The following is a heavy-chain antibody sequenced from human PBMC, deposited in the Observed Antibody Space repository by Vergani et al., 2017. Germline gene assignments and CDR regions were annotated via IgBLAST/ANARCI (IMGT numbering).Heavy chain of an antibody. CDR3: ARGHKYYDILTGYPWGYAFDF. CDR2: INHSGST. CDR1: GGSISRNFYY. Sequence: QLHLQESGPGLVKPSETLSLTCTVSGGSISRNFYYWGWIRQSPGKGLEWIGEINHSGSTNYNPSLKSRVTISVDTSKNQFSLKLSSVTAADTAVYYCARGHKYYDILTGYPWGYAFDFWGQGTMVTVSS. V-gene: IGHV4-39*07. D-gene: IGHD3-9*01. J-gene: IGHJ3*01.